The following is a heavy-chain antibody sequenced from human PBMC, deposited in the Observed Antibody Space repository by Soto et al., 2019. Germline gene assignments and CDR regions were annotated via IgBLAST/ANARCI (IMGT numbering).Heavy chain of an antibody. J-gene: IGHJ4*02. CDR3: ARSYVTSRPIDF. CDR2: TDPSDGST. CDR1: GYSLTSYY. D-gene: IGHD3-10*02. Sequence: ASVKVSCKASGYSLTSYYMHWVRQAPGQGLEWMGITDPSDGSTNYAQKFQGRVTMTSHTSTSTVYMEMSSLRSEDTAMYYCARSYVTSRPIDFWGQGTLVTV. V-gene: IGHV1-46*01.